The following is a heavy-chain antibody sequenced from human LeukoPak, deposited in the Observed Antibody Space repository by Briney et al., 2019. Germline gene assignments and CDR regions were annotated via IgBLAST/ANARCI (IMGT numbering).Heavy chain of an antibody. CDR2: ISSSSSTI. CDR1: GFTFSSYI. J-gene: IGHJ3*02. V-gene: IGHV3-48*02. D-gene: IGHD3-16*02. CDR3: ARDRYDYVWGSYRYFSDAFDI. Sequence: GGSLRLSCAASGFTFSSYIMNWVRQAPGKGLEWVSYISSSSSTIYYADSVKGRFTISRDNAKNSLYLQMNSLRDEDTAVYYCARDRYDYVWGSYRYFSDAFDIWGQGTMVTVSS.